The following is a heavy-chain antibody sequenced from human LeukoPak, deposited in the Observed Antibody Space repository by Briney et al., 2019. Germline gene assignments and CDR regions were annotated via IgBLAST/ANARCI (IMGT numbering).Heavy chain of an antibody. CDR1: GGSFSGDF. J-gene: IGHJ5*02. CDR2: IKHDGST. Sequence: SETLSLTCAVYGGSFSGDFWSWLRQSPGKGLEWIGEIKHDGSTTYHPSLDSRVTISVDTSKNQFSLNLTSVTAANTAVYYCASHAYRMESSGYYRPNWFDAWGQGTLVIVSS. CDR3: ASHAYRMESSGYYRPNWFDA. D-gene: IGHD6-19*01. V-gene: IGHV4-34*01.